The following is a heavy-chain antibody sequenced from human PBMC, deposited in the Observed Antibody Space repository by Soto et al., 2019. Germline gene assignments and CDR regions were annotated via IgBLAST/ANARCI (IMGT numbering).Heavy chain of an antibody. CDR1: RGAFGDYW. D-gene: IGHD3-10*02. CDR3: ARDVPHNWFDS. V-gene: IGHV3-74*01. CDR2: INRDANDI. J-gene: IGHJ5*01. Sequence: EVQLVESGGGLVQPGGSLRLSCEASRGAFGDYWMHWVRQAPGKGLVWVSRINRDANDIIYANSVKGRFTASRDNAKKMVFLQMNSLRDEETVGYYCARDVPHNWFDSWGQGTRVTVSS.